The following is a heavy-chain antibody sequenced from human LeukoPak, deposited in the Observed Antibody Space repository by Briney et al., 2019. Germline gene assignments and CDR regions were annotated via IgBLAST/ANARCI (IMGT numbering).Heavy chain of an antibody. CDR1: GGSISSYY. Sequence: PSETLSLTCTVSGGSISSYYWSWIRQPPGKGLEWIGEINHSGSTNYNPSLKSRVTISVDTSKNQFSLKLSSVTAADTAVYYCARDRIAVIGAFDIWGQGTMVTVSS. V-gene: IGHV4-34*01. CDR2: INHSGST. J-gene: IGHJ3*02. CDR3: ARDRIAVIGAFDI.